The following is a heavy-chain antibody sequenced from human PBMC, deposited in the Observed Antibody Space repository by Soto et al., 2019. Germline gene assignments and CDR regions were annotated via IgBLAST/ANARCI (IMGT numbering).Heavy chain of an antibody. D-gene: IGHD2-21*02. V-gene: IGHV4-39*01. Sequence: TSETLSLTLIVSGESISSSSYYWGWIRQPPGKGLDLIGSIYYIVLHYYNPSFKSRVTISIDTSKNQFSLKLSSVTATDTALYYFARQRRTVLTQANFEHWGRGSLVTVS. CDR3: ARQRRTVLTQANFEH. CDR1: GESISSSSYY. J-gene: IGHJ4*02. CDR2: IYYIVLH.